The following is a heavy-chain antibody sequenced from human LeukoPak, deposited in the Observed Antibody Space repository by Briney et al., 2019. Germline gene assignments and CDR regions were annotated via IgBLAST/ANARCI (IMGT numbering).Heavy chain of an antibody. V-gene: IGHV3-74*03. CDR2: IESDGTRT. Sequence: GGSLRLSCAASGITLSDYWMYWVRQGPGKGLVHVSRIESDGTRTVYADSVKGRFTISRDNAKNTMYLQMNSLRAEDTAVYYCAKDSSSSSSGWYTEYYFDYWGQGTLVSVSS. CDR1: GITLSDYW. CDR3: AKDSSSSSSGWYTEYYFDY. D-gene: IGHD6-19*01. J-gene: IGHJ4*02.